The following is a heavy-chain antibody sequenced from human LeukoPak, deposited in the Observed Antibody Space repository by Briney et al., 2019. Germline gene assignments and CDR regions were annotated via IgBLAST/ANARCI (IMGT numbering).Heavy chain of an antibody. J-gene: IGHJ3*02. V-gene: IGHV3-23*01. D-gene: IGHD2-2*01. CDR2: ISGSGGST. CDR1: GFTFSSYA. Sequence: GGSLRLSCAASGFTFSSYAMSWVRQAPGKGLEWVSAISGSGGSTYYADSVKGRFTISRDNSKNTLYLQMNSLRAEDTAVYYCAEIVVPVAMFSGAFDIWGQGTMVTVSS. CDR3: AEIVVPVAMFSGAFDI.